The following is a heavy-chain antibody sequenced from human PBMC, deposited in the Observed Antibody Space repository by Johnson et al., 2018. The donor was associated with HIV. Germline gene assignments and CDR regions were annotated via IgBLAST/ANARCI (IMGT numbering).Heavy chain of an antibody. CDR2: LYSGGST. J-gene: IGHJ3*02. CDR3: ASPRPSSGIAAAGYAFDI. D-gene: IGHD6-13*01. CDR1: GFTVINNY. V-gene: IGHV3-53*01. Sequence: VQLVESGGGLIQPGGSLRVSCAPSGFTVINNYMSWVRQAPGKGLEWVSTLYSGGSTYYANSVKGRFTISIDNSKNPLYLQRNSLRAEDTAVYYCASPRPSSGIAAAGYAFDIWGQGTMVTVYS.